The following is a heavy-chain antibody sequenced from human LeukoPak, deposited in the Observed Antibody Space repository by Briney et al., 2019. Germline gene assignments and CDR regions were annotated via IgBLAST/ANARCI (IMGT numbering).Heavy chain of an antibody. D-gene: IGHD2-15*01. CDR1: NGSISSSRYF. CDR2: IDYSGST. J-gene: IGHJ4*02. Sequence: SETLSLTCSVSNGSISSSRYFWGWIRQPPGKGLEWIGSIDYSGSTYYNPSLKSRVTISVDTSKNQFSLKLSSVTAADTAVYYCARDGCSGGSCYSEGLDYWGQGTLVTVSS. V-gene: IGHV4-39*07. CDR3: ARDGCSGGSCYSEGLDY.